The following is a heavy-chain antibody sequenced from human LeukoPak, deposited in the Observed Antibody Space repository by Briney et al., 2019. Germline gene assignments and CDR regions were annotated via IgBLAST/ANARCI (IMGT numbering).Heavy chain of an antibody. CDR2: ISSSGSTI. J-gene: IGHJ3*02. Sequence: GRSLRLSCAASGFTFSSYAMSWVRQAPGKGLEWVSYISSSGSTIYYADSVKGRFTISRDNAKNSLYLQMNSLRAEDTAVYYCARDQSQTYYYDSSGFDAFDIWGQGTMVTVSS. V-gene: IGHV3-11*01. CDR1: GFTFSSYA. CDR3: ARDQSQTYYYDSSGFDAFDI. D-gene: IGHD3-22*01.